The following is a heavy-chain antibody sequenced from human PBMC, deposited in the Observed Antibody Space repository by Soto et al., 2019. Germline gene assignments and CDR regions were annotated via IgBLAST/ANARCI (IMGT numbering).Heavy chain of an antibody. CDR3: ARQGSGSNWLDP. CDR2: INPNSGGT. J-gene: IGHJ5*02. V-gene: IGHV1-2*02. Sequence: ASVKVSCKASGYIFTAYYMHWVRQAPGQGLEWMGWINPNSGGTNYAQKFQGRVTMTRDTSIRTAYMELSRPRSDDTAVYYCARQGSGSNWLDPWGKGTLVTVSS. CDR1: GYIFTAYY. D-gene: IGHD3-10*01.